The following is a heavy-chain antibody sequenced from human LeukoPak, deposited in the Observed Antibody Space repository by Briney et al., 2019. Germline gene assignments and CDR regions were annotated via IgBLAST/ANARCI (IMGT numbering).Heavy chain of an antibody. V-gene: IGHV3-21*01. Sequence: GGSLRLSCAASGFTFSSYSMTWVRQAPGKGLEWVSSISSSSSYIYYADSVKGRFTISRDNAKNSLYLQMNSLRAEDTAVYYCARGHSSASVYFDYWGQGTLVTVSS. CDR1: GFTFSSYS. CDR2: ISSSSSYI. D-gene: IGHD6-6*01. J-gene: IGHJ4*02. CDR3: ARGHSSASVYFDY.